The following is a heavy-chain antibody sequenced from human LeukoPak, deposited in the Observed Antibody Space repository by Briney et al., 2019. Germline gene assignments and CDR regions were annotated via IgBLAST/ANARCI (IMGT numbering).Heavy chain of an antibody. CDR2: INPNSGGT. J-gene: IGHJ5*02. CDR3: ARDVGIVATITTTYNWFDP. D-gene: IGHD5-12*01. V-gene: IGHV1-2*02. Sequence: ASVKVSCKASGYTFTSYDLNWVRQATGQGLEWMGWINPNSGGTNYAQKFQGRVTMTRDTSISTAYMELSRLRSDDTAVYYCARDVGIVATITTTYNWFDPWGQGTLVTVSS. CDR1: GYTFTSYD.